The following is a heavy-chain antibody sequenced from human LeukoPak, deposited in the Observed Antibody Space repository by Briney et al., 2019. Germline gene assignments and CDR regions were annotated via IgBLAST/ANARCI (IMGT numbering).Heavy chain of an antibody. Sequence: GGSLRLSCAASGFTFSSSTMNWVRQAPGKGLEWISSITSTDTYYADSVKGRFTISRDNAKNSLYLQMNTLRDEDTADYYCARDRSSTAAPSLPYWGQGTLVTVSS. J-gene: IGHJ4*02. V-gene: IGHV3-21*01. CDR1: GFTFSSST. CDR2: ITSTDT. CDR3: ARDRSSTAAPSLPY. D-gene: IGHD6-13*01.